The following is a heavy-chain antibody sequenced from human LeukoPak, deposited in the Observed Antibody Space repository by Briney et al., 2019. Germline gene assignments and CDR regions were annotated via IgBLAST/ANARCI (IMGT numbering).Heavy chain of an antibody. CDR2: IIPIFGTT. Sequence: SVKVSCKASGYTFTSYAISWVRQAPGQGLEWMGGIIPIFGTTNYAQKFQDRVTITTDESTGTAYMELSRLRSEDTAVYYCASGFTGGWYRHNWFDSWGQGALVTVSS. CDR3: ASGFTGGWYRHNWFDS. CDR1: GYTFTSYA. J-gene: IGHJ5*01. D-gene: IGHD6-19*01. V-gene: IGHV1-69*05.